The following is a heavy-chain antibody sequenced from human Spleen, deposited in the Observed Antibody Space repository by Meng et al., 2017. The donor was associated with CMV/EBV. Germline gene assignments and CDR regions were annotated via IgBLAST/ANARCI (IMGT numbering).Heavy chain of an antibody. V-gene: IGHV4-61*05. CDR1: GDSIISSRYY. CDR2: IYYSGST. D-gene: IGHD2-2*02. Sequence: SETLSLTCTVSGDSIISSRYYWGWIRQTPGKGLEWIGYIYYSGSTNYNPSLKSRVTISVDTSKNQFSLKLSSVTAADTAVYYCATVPGLGYCSSTSCYTGGYWGQGTLVTVSS. J-gene: IGHJ4*02. CDR3: ATVPGLGYCSSTSCYTGGY.